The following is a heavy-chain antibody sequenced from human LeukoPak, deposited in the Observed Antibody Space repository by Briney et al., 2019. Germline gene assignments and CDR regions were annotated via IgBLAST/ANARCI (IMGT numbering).Heavy chain of an antibody. D-gene: IGHD4-17*01. Sequence: SESLSLTCTASGGSISSYSWSWIRQPPGKGLEWIGSIYYSGSTTYNPSLERRVTISVDTSKNQFPLKLSSVTAADTAVYYCARLPVTNYCYYMDVWGKGTTVTVSS. J-gene: IGHJ6*03. CDR3: ARLPVTNYCYYMDV. CDR1: GGSISSYS. V-gene: IGHV4-59*01. CDR2: IYYSGST.